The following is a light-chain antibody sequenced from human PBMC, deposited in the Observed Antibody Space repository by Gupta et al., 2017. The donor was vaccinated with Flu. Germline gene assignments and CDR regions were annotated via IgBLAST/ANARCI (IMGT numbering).Light chain of an antibody. V-gene: IGKV1-6*01. CDR3: RQYDTYPRA. Sequence: PSSVSASVADRVTITCRASQGVRYALGWYQQKTGKAPKLLLYDTSTVQIGVPSRFSGSGSGTEFTLTISSRQPEDYATYYCRQYDTYPRAFGQGTKVEV. CDR1: QGVRYA. CDR2: DTS. J-gene: IGKJ2*01.